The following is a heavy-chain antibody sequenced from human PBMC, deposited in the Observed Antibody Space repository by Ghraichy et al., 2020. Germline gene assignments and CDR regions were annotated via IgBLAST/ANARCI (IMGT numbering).Heavy chain of an antibody. V-gene: IGHV4-34*01. J-gene: IGHJ4*02. CDR1: GGSFSGYY. CDR3: ARGRGFKVFDY. Sequence: SETLSLTCAVSGGSFSGYYWSWIRQPPGKGLEWIGEINHSGSTNYTPSLKSRVTFSVDTSKNQFSLKLSSVTAADTALYYCARGRGFKVFDYWGQRTLVTVSS. D-gene: IGHD5-24*01. CDR2: INHSGST.